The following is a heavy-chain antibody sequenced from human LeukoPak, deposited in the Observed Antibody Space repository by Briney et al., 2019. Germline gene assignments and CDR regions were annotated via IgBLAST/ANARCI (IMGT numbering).Heavy chain of an antibody. Sequence: PGGSLRLSCAASGFTFSSYAMSWVRQAPGKGLEWVSAISGSGGSTYYADSVKGRFTISRDNSKNTLYLQMNSLRAEDTAVYYCAKERLFGYCSGGSCYSDYWGQGTLVTVSS. J-gene: IGHJ4*02. CDR1: GFTFSSYA. V-gene: IGHV3-23*01. CDR3: AKERLFGYCSGGSCYSDY. CDR2: ISGSGGST. D-gene: IGHD2-15*01.